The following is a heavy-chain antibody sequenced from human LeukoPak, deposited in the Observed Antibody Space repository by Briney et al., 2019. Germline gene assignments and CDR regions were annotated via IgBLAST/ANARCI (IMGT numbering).Heavy chain of an antibody. CDR1: GDSVSSNSAA. J-gene: IGHJ6*03. Sequence: SQTLSLTCAISGDSVSSNSAAWNWIRQSPSRGLEWLGRTYYRSKWYNDYAVSVKSRITINPDTSKNQFSLQLNSVTPEDTAVYYCAREGKFIGLIAAAGNYYYYYMDVWGKGTTVTVSS. D-gene: IGHD6-13*01. CDR2: TYYRSKWYN. CDR3: AREGKFIGLIAAAGNYYYYYMDV. V-gene: IGHV6-1*01.